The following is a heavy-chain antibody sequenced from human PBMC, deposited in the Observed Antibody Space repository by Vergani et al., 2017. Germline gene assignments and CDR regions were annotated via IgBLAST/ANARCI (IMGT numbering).Heavy chain of an antibody. Sequence: EVQLVESGGGLVQPGGSLRLSCAASGFTFSSYWMHWVRQAPGKGLVWVSRINSDGSSTSYADSVKGRFTISRDNAKNTLYLQINSLRAEDTAVYYCARDSGSGWYYFDYWGQGTLVTVSS. CDR2: INSDGSST. J-gene: IGHJ4*02. CDR1: GFTFSSYW. V-gene: IGHV3-74*01. D-gene: IGHD6-19*01. CDR3: ARDSGSGWYYFDY.